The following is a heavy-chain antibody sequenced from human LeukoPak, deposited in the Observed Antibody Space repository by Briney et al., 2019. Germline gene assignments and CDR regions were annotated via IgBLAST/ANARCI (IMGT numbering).Heavy chain of an antibody. D-gene: IGHD3-22*01. J-gene: IGHJ5*02. V-gene: IGHV4-30-4*01. CDR1: GGSISSGDYY. CDR2: MYYSGST. CDR3: ARPYYYDSRIDP. Sequence: ASETLSLTCTVSGGSISSGDYYWSWIRQPPGKGLEWIAYMYYSGSTYYNPSLKSRFTMSADTSKNQLSLKLSSVTAADTAVYYCARPYYYDSRIDPWGQGILVTVSS.